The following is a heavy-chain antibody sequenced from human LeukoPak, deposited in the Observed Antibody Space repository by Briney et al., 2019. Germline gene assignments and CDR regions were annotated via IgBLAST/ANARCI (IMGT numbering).Heavy chain of an antibody. V-gene: IGHV4-59*01. CDR2: IYYSGST. Sequence: SETLSLTCTVSGGSISSYYWSWIRQPPGKGLEWIGYIYYSGSTNYNPSLKSRVTISVDTSKNQFSLKLSSVTAADTAVYYCARGPWYYYDSSGFSHFDYWGQGTLVTVSS. CDR1: GGSISSYY. CDR3: ARGPWYYYDSSGFSHFDY. J-gene: IGHJ4*02. D-gene: IGHD3-22*01.